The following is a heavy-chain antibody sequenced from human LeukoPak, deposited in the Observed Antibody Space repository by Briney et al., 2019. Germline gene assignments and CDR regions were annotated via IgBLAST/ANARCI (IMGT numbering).Heavy chain of an antibody. Sequence: GGSLRLSCAASGFTFSSYGMSWVRQAPGKGLEWVSGISGTGASTYYADSVKGRFTIPRDNSKNTLYLQMNSLRAEDTAVYYCAKDRDPETWMVLTLRMDHYWGQGTLVTVSS. CDR1: GFTFSSYG. J-gene: IGHJ4*02. V-gene: IGHV3-23*01. CDR2: ISGTGAST. D-gene: IGHD2-21*02. CDR3: AKDRDPETWMVLTLRMDHY.